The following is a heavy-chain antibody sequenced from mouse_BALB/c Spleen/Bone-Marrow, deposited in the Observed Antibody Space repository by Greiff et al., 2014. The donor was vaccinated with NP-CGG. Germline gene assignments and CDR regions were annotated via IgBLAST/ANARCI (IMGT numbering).Heavy chain of an antibody. CDR1: GFTFSSYG. J-gene: IGHJ1*01. D-gene: IGHD1-1*01. V-gene: IGHV5-6-3*01. CDR3: ARVYGWYFDV. Sequence: EVQGVESGGGLVQPGGSLKLSCVASGFTFSSYGMSWVRQTPDKRLELVATININGGSTYYPDSVKGQFTISRDNAKNTLYLQMSSLKSEDTAMYYCARVYGWYFDVWGAGTTVTVSS. CDR2: ININGGST.